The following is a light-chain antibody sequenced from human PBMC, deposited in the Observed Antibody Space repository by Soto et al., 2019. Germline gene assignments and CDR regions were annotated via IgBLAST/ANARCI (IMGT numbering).Light chain of an antibody. CDR2: KAS. CDR3: LQYNSHSWT. V-gene: IGKV1-5*03. J-gene: IGKJ1*01. CDR1: QSVSSW. Sequence: DIQMTQSPSTLSASVGDRVTITCRASQSVSSWLAWYQHKAGKAPKLLIYKASSLESGVPSRFSGSGSGTESSLTISTLQPEDFASYYCLQYNSHSWTFGQETKVEMK.